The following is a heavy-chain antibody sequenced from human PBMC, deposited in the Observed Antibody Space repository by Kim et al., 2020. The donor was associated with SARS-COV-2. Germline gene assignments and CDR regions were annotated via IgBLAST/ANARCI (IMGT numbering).Heavy chain of an antibody. CDR1: GFTFSTYA. D-gene: IGHD2-15*01. V-gene: IGHV3-23*01. J-gene: IGHJ6*02. Sequence: GGSLRLSCAASGFTFSTYAMSWVRQAPGKGLEWVSSISSTGGNTYYADSVKGRFTISRDNSKNTLYLQMNSLRAEDTAVYYCAIRYCSGSSCYGLNYYYGMDVWGQGTTVTVSS. CDR2: ISSTGGNT. CDR3: AIRYCSGSSCYGLNYYYGMDV.